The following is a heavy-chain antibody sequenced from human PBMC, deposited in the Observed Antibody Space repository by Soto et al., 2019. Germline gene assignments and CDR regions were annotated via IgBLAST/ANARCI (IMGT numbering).Heavy chain of an antibody. J-gene: IGHJ6*02. CDR3: ARDYGPLGDYNYYYYGMDV. V-gene: IGHV1-3*01. Sequence: ASVKVSCKASGYTFTSYAMHWVRQAPGQRLEWMGWINAGNGNTKYSQKFQGRVTITRDTSASTAYMELSSLRSEDTAVYYCARDYGPLGDYNYYYYGMDVWGQGTTVTVSS. CDR1: GYTFTSYA. CDR2: INAGNGNT. D-gene: IGHD3-9*01.